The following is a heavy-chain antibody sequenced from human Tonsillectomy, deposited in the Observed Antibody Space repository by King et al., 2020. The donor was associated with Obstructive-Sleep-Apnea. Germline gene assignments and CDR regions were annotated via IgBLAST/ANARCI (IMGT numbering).Heavy chain of an antibody. J-gene: IGHJ4*02. CDR3: ASSSGYFDY. D-gene: IGHD3-22*01. CDR1: GFTFSDYY. V-gene: IGHV3-11*01. CDR2: ISSSGSMK. Sequence: VQLVQSGGGLVKPGGSLRLSCSASGFTFSDYYMTWIRQAAGKGLGWGSYISSSGSMKYYADSVKGRFSISRDNAKKSLYLQMNSLRAEDTAVYYCASSSGYFDYWGQGTLVTVSS.